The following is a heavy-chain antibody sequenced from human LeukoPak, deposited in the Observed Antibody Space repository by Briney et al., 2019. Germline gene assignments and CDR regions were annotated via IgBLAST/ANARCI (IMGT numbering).Heavy chain of an antibody. D-gene: IGHD4-17*01. J-gene: IGHJ6*02. CDR3: ATTAYGDSDYYYYGMDV. CDR2: IIPILGIA. V-gene: IGHV1-69*04. CDR1: GGTFSSYA. Sequence: GASVKVSCKASGGTFSSYAISWVRQAPGQGLEWMGRIIPILGIANYAQKFQGRVTITADKSTSTAYMELSSLRSEDTAVYYCATTAYGDSDYYYYGMDVWGQGTTVTVSS.